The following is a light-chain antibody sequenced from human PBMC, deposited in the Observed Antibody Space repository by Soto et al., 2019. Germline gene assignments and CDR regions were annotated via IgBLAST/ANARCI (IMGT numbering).Light chain of an antibody. CDR2: EVD. CDR1: YTDVGGYNR. V-gene: IGLV2-14*01. J-gene: IGLJ1*01. CDR3: GTWDSSLYV. Sequence: QSVLTQPASVSGSPGQSITISCTGTYTDVGGYNRVSWYQHHAGKGPKMLIFEVDNRPSGISDRFSGSKSGTSATLGITGLQTGDEADYYCGTWDSSLYVFGTGTKVTVL.